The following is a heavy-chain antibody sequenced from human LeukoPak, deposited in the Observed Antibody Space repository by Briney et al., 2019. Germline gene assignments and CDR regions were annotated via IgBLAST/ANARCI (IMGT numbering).Heavy chain of an antibody. V-gene: IGHV3-64*01. CDR3: ARLNSGNYNRGYLDY. J-gene: IGHJ4*02. CDR2: ISTNGGST. Sequence: GGSLRLSCAASGFSFNTYAMHWVRQAPGKGLEYVSSISTNGGSTNYANSVKGRFTISRDNSKNTLFLQMGSLKTEDMAMYYCARLNSGNYNRGYLDYWGQGTLVTVSS. CDR1: GFSFNTYA. D-gene: IGHD1-26*01.